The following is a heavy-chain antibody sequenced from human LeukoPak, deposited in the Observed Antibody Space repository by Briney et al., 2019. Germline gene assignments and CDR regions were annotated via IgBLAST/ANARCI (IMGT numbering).Heavy chain of an antibody. Sequence: SETLSLTCTVSGGSISSSSYYWGWIRQPPGKGLEWIGSIYYSGSTYYNPSLKSRVTISVDTSKNQFSLKLSSVTAADTAVYYCARSYSGRYSPQNWFDPWGQGTLVTVSS. D-gene: IGHD1-26*01. V-gene: IGHV4-39*07. CDR2: IYYSGST. CDR1: GGSISSSSYY. CDR3: ARSYSGRYSPQNWFDP. J-gene: IGHJ5*02.